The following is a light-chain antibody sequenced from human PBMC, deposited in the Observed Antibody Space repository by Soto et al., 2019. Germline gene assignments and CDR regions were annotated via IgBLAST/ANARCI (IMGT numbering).Light chain of an antibody. V-gene: IGLV2-14*03. CDR2: NVS. CDR1: SSDIGGFNY. CDR3: SSYTTTRTVV. J-gene: IGLJ2*01. Sequence: QSALTQPASVSGSPGQSITISCTGTSSDIGGFNYVSWYQHHPGKAPKLMIHNVSSRPSGVSDRFSGSKSGYTASLTISGLQAEDEADYYCSSYTTTRTVVFGGGPKLTVL.